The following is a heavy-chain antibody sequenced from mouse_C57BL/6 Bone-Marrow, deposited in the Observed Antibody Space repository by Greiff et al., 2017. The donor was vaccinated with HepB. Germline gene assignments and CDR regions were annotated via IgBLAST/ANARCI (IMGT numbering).Heavy chain of an antibody. J-gene: IGHJ2*01. CDR3: TRSRYYGSKGYFDY. CDR2: IDPETGGT. CDR1: GYTFTDYE. D-gene: IGHD1-1*01. Sequence: VQLQQSGAELVRPGASVTLSCKASGYTFTDYEMHWVKQTPVHGLEWIGAIDPETGGTAYNQKFKGKAILTADKSSSTAYMELRSLTSEDSAVYYCTRSRYYGSKGYFDYWGQGTTLTVSS. V-gene: IGHV1-15*01.